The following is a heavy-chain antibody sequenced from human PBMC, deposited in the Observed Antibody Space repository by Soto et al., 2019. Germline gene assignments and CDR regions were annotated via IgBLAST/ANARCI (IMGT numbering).Heavy chain of an antibody. Sequence: ASVKVSCKPSGYTFTSYGFSWVRQAPGQGPEWMGWISTWNDGKTDAQKFRGRVTMTTDTSTSTAYMELRSLRSDDTAVYYCARLNSDYAVDYWGQGTLVTVSS. D-gene: IGHD5-12*01. CDR2: ISTWNDGK. CDR3: ARLNSDYAVDY. V-gene: IGHV1-18*04. J-gene: IGHJ4*02. CDR1: GYTFTSYG.